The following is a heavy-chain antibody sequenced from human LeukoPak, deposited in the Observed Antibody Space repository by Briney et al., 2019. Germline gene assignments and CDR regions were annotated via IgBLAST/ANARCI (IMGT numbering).Heavy chain of an antibody. CDR3: ARGGRTPSCCDDAFDI. Sequence: ASVKVSCKASAYTFTAYYMHFVRQAPGQGLEGMGWISPTTGGTNYAPMIQGSATMTRDTPITTAYMELRRLTSDDTPLYHCARGGRTPSCCDDAFDIGGQGTMVSVSS. CDR2: ISPTTGGT. D-gene: IGHD2-2*01. V-gene: IGHV1-2*02. J-gene: IGHJ3*02. CDR1: AYTFTAYY.